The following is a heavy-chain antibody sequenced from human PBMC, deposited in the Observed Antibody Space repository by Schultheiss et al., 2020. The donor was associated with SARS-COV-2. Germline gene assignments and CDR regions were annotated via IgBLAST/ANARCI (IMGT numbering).Heavy chain of an antibody. CDR2: INHSGST. V-gene: IGHV4-34*01. CDR3: ARVPSWELLGYFDY. Sequence: SETLSLTCAVYGGSFSGYYWSWIRQPPGKGLEWIGEINHSGSTNYNPSLKSRVTISVDTSKNQFSLKLSSVTAADTAVYYCARVPSWELLGYFDYWGQGTLVTVSS. D-gene: IGHD1-26*01. CDR1: GGSFSGYY. J-gene: IGHJ4*02.